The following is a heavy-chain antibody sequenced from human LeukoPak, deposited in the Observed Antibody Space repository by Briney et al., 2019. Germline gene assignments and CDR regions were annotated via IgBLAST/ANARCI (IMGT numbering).Heavy chain of an antibody. V-gene: IGHV4-4*07. D-gene: IGHD3-3*01. CDR2: IYTSGSN. J-gene: IGHJ5*02. Sequence: SETLSLTCTVSGGSISSYYWSWIRQPAGKGLEWIGRIYTSGSNNYNPSLKSRVTMSVDTSKNQFSLKLSSVTAADTAVYYCARGSRPWYDFWSGYSNWFDPWGQGTLVTVSS. CDR3: ARGSRPWYDFWSGYSNWFDP. CDR1: GGSISSYY.